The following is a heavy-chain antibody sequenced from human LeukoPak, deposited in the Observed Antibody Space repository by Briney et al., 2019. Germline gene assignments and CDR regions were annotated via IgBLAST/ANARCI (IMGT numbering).Heavy chain of an antibody. D-gene: IGHD3-22*01. CDR3: ARNYYDGSGYYDDWYFDL. Sequence: SETLSLTCTVSGGSISSYYWSWIRQPPGKGLEWIGYIYYSGSTNYNPSLKSRVTISVDTSKNQFSLRLSSVTAADTAVYSCARNYYDGSGYYDDWYFDLWGRGTLVTVSS. CDR1: GGSISSYY. CDR2: IYYSGST. J-gene: IGHJ2*01. V-gene: IGHV4-59*01.